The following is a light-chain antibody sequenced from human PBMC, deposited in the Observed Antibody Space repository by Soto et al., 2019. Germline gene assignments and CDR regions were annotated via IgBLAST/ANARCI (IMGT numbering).Light chain of an antibody. J-gene: IGLJ2*01. CDR2: RND. Sequence: QSVLTQPPSASETPGQRVTISCSGSTSNIGNNSVYWYQQLPGAAPRLLIYRNDKRPTGVPDRFSGSKAGTSASLAISGLRSEDEAEYHCATWDDTLSGPVFGGGTKLTVL. V-gene: IGLV1-47*01. CDR1: TSNIGNNS. CDR3: ATWDDTLSGPV.